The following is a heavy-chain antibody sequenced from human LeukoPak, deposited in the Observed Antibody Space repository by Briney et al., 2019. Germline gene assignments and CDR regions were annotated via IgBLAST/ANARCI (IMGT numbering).Heavy chain of an antibody. Sequence: PGGSLRLSCAASGFTFSSYSMNWVRQAPGKGLEWVSYISSSSSTIYYADSVKGRFTISRDNAKNSLYLQMNSLRAEDTAVYYCAKSGRATGYSSFDSWGQGTLVTVSS. J-gene: IGHJ4*02. V-gene: IGHV3-48*01. D-gene: IGHD3-9*01. CDR1: GFTFSSYS. CDR2: ISSSSSTI. CDR3: AKSGRATGYSSFDS.